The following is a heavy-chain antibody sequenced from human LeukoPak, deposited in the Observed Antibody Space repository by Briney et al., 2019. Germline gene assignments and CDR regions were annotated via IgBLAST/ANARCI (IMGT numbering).Heavy chain of an antibody. D-gene: IGHD3-10*01. V-gene: IGHV3-21*01. J-gene: IGHJ6*03. Sequence: PGGSLRLSCAASGFTFSSYSMNWVRQAPGKGLEWVSSISSSSSYIYYADSVKGRFTISRDNAKNSLYLQMNSLRAEDTAVYYCARGVGITMVRGLYYYYMDVWGKGTTVTVSS. CDR3: ARGVGITMVRGLYYYYMDV. CDR2: ISSSSSYI. CDR1: GFTFSSYS.